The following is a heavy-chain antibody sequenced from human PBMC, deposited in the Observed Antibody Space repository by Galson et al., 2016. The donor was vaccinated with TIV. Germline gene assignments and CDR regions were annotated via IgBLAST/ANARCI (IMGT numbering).Heavy chain of an antibody. V-gene: IGHV3-66*02. D-gene: IGHD1-26*01. J-gene: IGHJ6*02. Sequence: SLRLSCAAPGLSVSINYMTWVRQAPGKGLEWVSLISDGGNTYYPDSVKGRFTISRDNSKNTLYLQMNGLRAEDTAVYYCARDRVVDATYYYYYYGMDVWGQGTAVTVSS. CDR3: ARDRVVDATYYYYYYGMDV. CDR2: ISDGGNT. CDR1: GLSVSINY.